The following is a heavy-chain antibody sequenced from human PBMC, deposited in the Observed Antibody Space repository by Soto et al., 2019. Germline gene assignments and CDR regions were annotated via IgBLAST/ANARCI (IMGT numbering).Heavy chain of an antibody. V-gene: IGHV4-4*02. CDR3: ARDSGDYRLNDAFDI. J-gene: IGHJ3*02. CDR2: IYHSGNT. D-gene: IGHD4-17*01. CDR1: GASITTTNW. Sequence: QVQLQESGPGLVKPSGTLSLTCAVSGASITTTNWWHWVRQPPGKGLEWIGDIYHSGNTNYNTSLQSRVTISVDKSKNQFSLNLSSVTAADTAVYYCARDSGDYRLNDAFDIWGQGTMVTVSS.